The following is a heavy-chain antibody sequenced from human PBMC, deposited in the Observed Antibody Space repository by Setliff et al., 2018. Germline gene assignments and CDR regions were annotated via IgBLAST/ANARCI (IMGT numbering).Heavy chain of an antibody. Sequence: GGSLRLSCTASGFTFSNAWMSWVRQAPGKGLEWVGRTKRITDSGTTDHAAPVKGRFTVSRDDSISTLYLQMNSLKTEDTAVYYCTTSPISSGWHSNFDYNMDVWGQGTTVTVSS. V-gene: IGHV3-15*01. CDR3: TTSPISSGWHSNFDYNMDV. CDR1: GFTFSNAW. J-gene: IGHJ6*02. CDR2: TKRITDSGTT. D-gene: IGHD6-19*01.